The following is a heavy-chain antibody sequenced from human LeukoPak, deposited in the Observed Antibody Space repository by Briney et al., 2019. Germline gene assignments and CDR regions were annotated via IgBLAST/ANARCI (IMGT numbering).Heavy chain of an antibody. D-gene: IGHD2-15*01. CDR3: ARSGCPGGSCYLRYSWLDL. CDR1: GFTFSNSD. J-gene: IGHJ5*02. V-gene: IGHV3-21*01. Sequence: GGSLSLSCATSGFTFSNSDMNWVRQAPGKGLEWVSSITTTSSYIYYADSVRGRFTISRDNAKNSLYLHMDSLRAEDTAVYYRARSGCPGGSCYLRYSWLDLWGRGTLVTVSS. CDR2: ITTTSSYI.